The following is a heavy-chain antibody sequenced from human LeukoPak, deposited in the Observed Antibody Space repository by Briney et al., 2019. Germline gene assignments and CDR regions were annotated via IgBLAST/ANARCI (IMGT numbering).Heavy chain of an antibody. Sequence: GGSLRLSCAASGLTSSSDWMHWVRQVPGKGLVWVSRINSDASTINYADSVKGRFTISRDNAKNTLYLQMNNLRAEDTAVYYCGRDLGGRSGYWGQGTLVTVSS. J-gene: IGHJ4*02. D-gene: IGHD1-26*01. CDR3: GRDLGGRSGY. V-gene: IGHV3-74*01. CDR1: GLTSSSDW. CDR2: INSDASTI.